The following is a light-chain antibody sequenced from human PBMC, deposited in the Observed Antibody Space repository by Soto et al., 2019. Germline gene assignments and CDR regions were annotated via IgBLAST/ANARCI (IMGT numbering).Light chain of an antibody. CDR3: QPSNTFPYP. CDR2: GAS. CDR1: QAINKW. V-gene: IGKV1-12*01. J-gene: IGKJ3*01. Sequence: DVQMTQSPSSVSASVGDRVSITCRASQAINKWLAWYQQKPGKAPKLLIYGASSLQSGVPSRFSGSGSGTDFTLTISSPQPEDVATYYCQPSNTFPYPFGPGTKVDIK.